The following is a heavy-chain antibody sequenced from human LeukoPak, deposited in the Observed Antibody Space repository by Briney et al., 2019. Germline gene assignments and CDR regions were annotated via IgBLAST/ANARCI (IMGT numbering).Heavy chain of an antibody. J-gene: IGHJ5*02. Sequence: SETLSLTCTVSGGSISSYYWSWIRQPAGKGLEWIGRIYTSGSTNYNPSLKSRVTISVDTSKNQFSLKLSSVTAADTAVYYCARDYYDILTGPLPYNWFDPWGQGTLVTVSS. CDR2: IYTSGST. V-gene: IGHV4-4*07. CDR3: ARDYYDILTGPLPYNWFDP. D-gene: IGHD3-9*01. CDR1: GGSISSYY.